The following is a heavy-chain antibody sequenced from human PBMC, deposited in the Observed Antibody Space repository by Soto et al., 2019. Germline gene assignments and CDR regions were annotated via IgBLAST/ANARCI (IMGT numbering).Heavy chain of an antibody. D-gene: IGHD2-15*01. CDR1: GFVFRDFG. V-gene: IGHV3-30*18. CDR2: ITYDGTYA. J-gene: IGHJ6*02. Sequence: QVQLVESGGGVVQSGKSLRLSCVAYGFVFRDFGMHWIRQAPGQGLEWVALITYDGTYAHYPSVVQGRFTISRDDDRDTVSLQMDSLRPEDSGIYYCAKARGANNWANYYGLDVWGQGTTVTVSS. CDR3: AKARGANNWANYYGLDV.